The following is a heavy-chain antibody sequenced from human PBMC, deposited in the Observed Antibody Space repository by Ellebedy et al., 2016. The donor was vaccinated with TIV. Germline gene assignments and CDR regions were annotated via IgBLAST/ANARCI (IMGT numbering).Heavy chain of an antibody. V-gene: IGHV3-7*01. Sequence: GESLKISXAASGFIFSNYWMSWVRQAPGKGLEWVANIKEDGSEKYYMDSVKGRFTISRDNAKNSLYLQMNSLRAEDTDVYYCARDQRVKGYCSSSSCSSDPSDVWGQGTMVTVSS. J-gene: IGHJ3*01. CDR2: IKEDGSEK. D-gene: IGHD2-2*01. CDR3: ARDQRVKGYCSSSSCSSDPSDV. CDR1: GFIFSNYW.